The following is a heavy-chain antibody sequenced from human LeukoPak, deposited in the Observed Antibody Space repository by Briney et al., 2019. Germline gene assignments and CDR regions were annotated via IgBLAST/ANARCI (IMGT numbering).Heavy chain of an antibody. J-gene: IGHJ4*02. CDR3: ARLGAYSDY. V-gene: IGHV3-7*01. CDR2: IKQDGTEQ. Sequence: GGSLRLSCAASGFTFSNYWMKWVRQAPGKGLEWVANIKQDGTEQNYADSVKGRFTISRDNAKNSLYLQMVSLRAEDTAVYYCARLGAYSDYWGQGTLVTVSS. D-gene: IGHD3-16*01. CDR1: GFTFSNYW.